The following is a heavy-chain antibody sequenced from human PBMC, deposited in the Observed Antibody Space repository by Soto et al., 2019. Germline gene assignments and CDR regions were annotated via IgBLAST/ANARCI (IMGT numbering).Heavy chain of an antibody. J-gene: IGHJ6*02. D-gene: IGHD4-17*01. CDR2: IIPIFGTA. Sequence: SVKVSCKASGGTFSSYAISWVRQAPGQGLEWVGGIIPIFGTANYAQKFQGRVTITADESTSTAYMELSSLRSEDTAVYYCARYQKTTVAPPYGMDVWGQRTTDTVSS. V-gene: IGHV1-69*13. CDR3: ARYQKTTVAPPYGMDV. CDR1: GGTFSSYA.